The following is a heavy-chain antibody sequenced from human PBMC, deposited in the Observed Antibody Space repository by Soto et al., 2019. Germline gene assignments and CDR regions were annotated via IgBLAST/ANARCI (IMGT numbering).Heavy chain of an antibody. Sequence: EVHLLESGGGLVHPGESLRLSCGASGFTFSTCVMTWVRQAPGKGLEWVSCITDSGSGTYYADSVNGRFTISRDNSKNTMYLQMNNLRAEDTGVYYCAKGLINGRWYAADWGQGTLVTVSS. CDR3: AKGLINGRWYAAD. CDR1: GFTFSTCV. D-gene: IGHD2-15*01. V-gene: IGHV3-23*01. CDR2: ITDSGSGT. J-gene: IGHJ4*02.